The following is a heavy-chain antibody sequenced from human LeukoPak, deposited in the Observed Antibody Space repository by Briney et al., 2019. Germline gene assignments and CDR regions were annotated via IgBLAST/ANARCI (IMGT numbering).Heavy chain of an antibody. V-gene: IGHV4-38-2*02. CDR2: IHHSGGT. CDR1: GYSISSGYY. J-gene: IGHJ5*02. CDR3: ARERGYCSGGSCNWFDP. D-gene: IGHD2-15*01. Sequence: PSETLSLTCTVSGYSISSGYYWGWIRQPPGKGLEWIESIHHSGGTYYNPSFKSRVTITVDTSKNQFSLKLSSVTAADTAVYYCARERGYCSGGSCNWFDPWGQGTLVTVSS.